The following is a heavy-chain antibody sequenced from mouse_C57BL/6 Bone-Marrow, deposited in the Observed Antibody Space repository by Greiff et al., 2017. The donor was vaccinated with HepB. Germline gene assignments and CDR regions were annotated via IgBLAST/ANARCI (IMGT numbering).Heavy chain of an antibody. CDR2: INPNNGGT. CDR1: GYTFTDYY. J-gene: IGHJ2*01. V-gene: IGHV1-26*01. D-gene: IGHD2-10*02. CDR3: ARSGIHVWSPYFDY. Sequence: EVQLQQSGPELVKPGASVKISCKASGYTFTDYYMNWVKQSHGKSLEWIGDINPNNGGTSYNQKFKGKATLTVDTASSTAYMELRSLTSEDSAVYYCARSGIHVWSPYFDYWGQGTTLTVSS.